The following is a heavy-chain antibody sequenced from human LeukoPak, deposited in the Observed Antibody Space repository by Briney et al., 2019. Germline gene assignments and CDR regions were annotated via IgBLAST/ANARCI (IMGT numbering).Heavy chain of an antibody. Sequence: GGSLRLSCAASGFTLSSYAMHWVRQAPGKGLEWVAVISYDGSNKYYADSVKGRFTISRDNSKNTLYLQMNSLRAEDTAVYYCARDLGITAMGQYYYYGMDVWGQGTTVTVSS. CDR2: ISYDGSNK. CDR3: ARDLGITAMGQYYYYGMDV. D-gene: IGHD5-18*01. V-gene: IGHV3-30-3*01. J-gene: IGHJ6*02. CDR1: GFTLSSYA.